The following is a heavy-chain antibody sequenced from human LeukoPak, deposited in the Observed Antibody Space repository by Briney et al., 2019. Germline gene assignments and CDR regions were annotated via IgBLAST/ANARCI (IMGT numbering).Heavy chain of an antibody. V-gene: IGHV4-61*02. CDR2: IYTSGST. CDR1: GVSISSGSYY. Sequence: PSQTLSLTCTGSGVSISSGSYYWSWIRQPAGKGLEWIGRIYTSGSTNYNPSLKSRVTISVDTSKNQFSLKLSSVTAADTAVYYCARQSISGWRNFDYWGQGSLVTVSS. CDR3: ARQSISGWRNFDY. D-gene: IGHD6-19*01. J-gene: IGHJ4*02.